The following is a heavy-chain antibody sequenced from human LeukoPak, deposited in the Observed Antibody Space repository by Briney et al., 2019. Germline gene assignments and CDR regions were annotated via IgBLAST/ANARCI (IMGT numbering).Heavy chain of an antibody. J-gene: IGHJ4*02. CDR1: GGSIVRSYY. CDR3: ARHASGVFDY. V-gene: IGHV4-39*01. D-gene: IGHD1-26*01. Sequence: PSESLSLTCTVSGGSIVRSYYWGWIRQPPGKALDWIGSIDSGGDTDHNPSLKSRVTMSVDTSKNHFSLKLSSVTAADTAVYYCARHASGVFDYWGQGTLVTVSS. CDR2: IDSGGDT.